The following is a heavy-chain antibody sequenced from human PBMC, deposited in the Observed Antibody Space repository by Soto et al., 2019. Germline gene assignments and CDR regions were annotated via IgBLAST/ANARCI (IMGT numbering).Heavy chain of an antibody. D-gene: IGHD5-18*01. Sequence: EVQLVESGGGLVKPGGSLRLSCAASGFTFSSYSMKWVRQAPGKGLEWVSSISSSSSYIYYADSVKGRFTISRDNAKNSLYLQMNSLIAEDTAVYYCARDTLWDYYYYMDVRGKGTTVTVSS. V-gene: IGHV3-21*01. CDR3: ARDTLWDYYYYMDV. CDR1: GFTFSSYS. J-gene: IGHJ6*03. CDR2: ISSSSSYI.